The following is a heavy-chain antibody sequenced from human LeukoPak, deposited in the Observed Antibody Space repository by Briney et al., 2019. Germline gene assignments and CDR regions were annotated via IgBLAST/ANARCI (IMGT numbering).Heavy chain of an antibody. D-gene: IGHD2-15*01. V-gene: IGHV4-34*01. CDR2: INHSGST. J-gene: IGHJ5*02. CDR1: GGSFSGYY. CDR3: ARAEIGYCSGGSCYKNWFDP. Sequence: SETLSLTCAVYGGSFSGYYWSWIRQPPGKGLEWSGEINHSGSTNYNPSLKSRVTISVDTSKNQLSLKLRSVNAADTAVYYCARAEIGYCSGGSCYKNWFDPWGQGTLVTVSS.